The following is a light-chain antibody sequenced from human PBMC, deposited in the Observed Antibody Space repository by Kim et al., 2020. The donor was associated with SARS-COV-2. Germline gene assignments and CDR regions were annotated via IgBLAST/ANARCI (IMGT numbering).Light chain of an antibody. CDR1: QSVSGW. CDR2: RAS. J-gene: IGKJ2*01. V-gene: IGKV1-5*03. Sequence: SASVGDRVIIACRASQSVSGWLAWYQQKEGRPPKLLIYRASFLQSGVPSRFSGSGSGTDFTLTISSLQPDDFATYYCQQYNRYPQTFGQGTKLEI. CDR3: QQYNRYPQT.